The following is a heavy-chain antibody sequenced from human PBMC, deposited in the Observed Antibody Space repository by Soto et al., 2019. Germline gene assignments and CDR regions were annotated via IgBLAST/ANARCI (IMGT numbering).Heavy chain of an antibody. CDR1: GASISSGGYY. CDR3: ARRPITMVRGVNQNWFDP. D-gene: IGHD3-10*01. CDR2: IYYSGST. Sequence: SETLSLTCTFSGASISSGGYYWSWIRQHPGKGLEWIGYIYYSGSTYYNPSLKSRVTISVDTSKNQFSLKLSSVTAADTAVYYCARRPITMVRGVNQNWFDPWGQGTLVTVSS. V-gene: IGHV4-31*03. J-gene: IGHJ5*02.